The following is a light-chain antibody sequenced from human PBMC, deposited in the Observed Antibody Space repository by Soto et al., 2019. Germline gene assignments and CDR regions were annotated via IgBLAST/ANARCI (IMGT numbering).Light chain of an antibody. CDR3: LQDYGDSWT. Sequence: EIVMTQSPATLSVSPGERATLSCRASQSVSSNLAWYQQKPGQAPRLLIYGASTRATGIPARFSGRRSGTEFTLTISSLQPEDFASYYCLQDYGDSWTFGQGTKVEIE. J-gene: IGKJ1*01. CDR2: GAS. CDR1: QSVSSN. V-gene: IGKV3-15*01.